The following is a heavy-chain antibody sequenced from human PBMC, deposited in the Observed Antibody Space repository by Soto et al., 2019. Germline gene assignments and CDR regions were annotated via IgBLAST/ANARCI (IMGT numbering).Heavy chain of an antibody. CDR2: IYYSGST. CDR3: ARGPQWPHPIGIDY. D-gene: IGHD6-19*01. V-gene: IGHV4-39*01. J-gene: IGHJ4*02. CDR1: GGSISSSSYY. Sequence: NPSETLSLTCTVSGGSISSSSYYWGWIRQPPGKGLEWIGSIYYSGSTYYNPSLKSRVTISVDTSKNQFSLKLSSVTAADTAVYYCARGPQWPHPIGIDYWGQGTLVTVSS.